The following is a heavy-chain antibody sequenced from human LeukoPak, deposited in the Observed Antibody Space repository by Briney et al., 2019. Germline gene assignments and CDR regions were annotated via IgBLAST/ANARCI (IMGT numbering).Heavy chain of an antibody. Sequence: GESLKISCKGSGYSFTSYWIGWVRQMPGKGLEWMGIIYPGDSDTRYSPSFQGQVTISADKSVSTAYLQWSSLKASDTAMYYCARGTNNDISLNWFDPWGQGTLVTVSS. D-gene: IGHD3-9*01. CDR1: GYSFTSYW. J-gene: IGHJ5*02. V-gene: IGHV5-51*01. CDR3: ARGTNNDISLNWFDP. CDR2: IYPGDSDT.